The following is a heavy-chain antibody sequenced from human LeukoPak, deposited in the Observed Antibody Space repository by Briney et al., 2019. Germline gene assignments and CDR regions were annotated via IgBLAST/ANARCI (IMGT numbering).Heavy chain of an antibody. J-gene: IGHJ4*02. D-gene: IGHD1-14*01. CDR3: TRLAAAGSGRWAPDY. Sequence: GGSLRLSCGASGFTFSSYSMNWVRKAPGKGLEWVSCISSSSSYIYYADSVKGRFTISRDNAKNSVYLQMSGLTTEDTAVYYCTRLAAAGSGRWAPDYWGQGTLVTVSS. CDR1: GFTFSSYS. V-gene: IGHV3-21*06. CDR2: ISSSSSYI.